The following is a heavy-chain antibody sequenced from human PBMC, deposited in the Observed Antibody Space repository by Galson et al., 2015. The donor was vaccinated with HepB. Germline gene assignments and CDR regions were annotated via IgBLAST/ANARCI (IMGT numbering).Heavy chain of an antibody. CDR2: IHPGDSNT. D-gene: IGHD3-10*01. CDR3: AKGQYYDGSGSWWGSWFDP. V-gene: IGHV5-51*01. CDR1: GYSFSTYW. J-gene: IGHJ5*02. Sequence: QSGAEVKKPGESLKISCKGYGYSFSTYWIGWVRQMPEKGLEWIGIIHPGDSNTRYSPSFQGQATISADKSIGTAYLQWSSLKASDTGMYYCAKGQYYDGSGSWWGSWFDPWGQGTLVTVST.